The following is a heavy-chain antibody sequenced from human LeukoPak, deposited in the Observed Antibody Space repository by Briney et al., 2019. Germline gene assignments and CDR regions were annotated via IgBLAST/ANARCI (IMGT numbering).Heavy chain of an antibody. V-gene: IGHV3-64*02. CDR3: VRSGGDSPTRHYFDY. D-gene: IGHD2-21*02. Sequence: PGGSLRLSCAVSGFTFSSYAMSWVRQAPGKGLEFVSGISSNGVSTYYADSVKGRFTISRDNSKKTLYLQMSSLRAEDTAVYYCVRSGGDSPTRHYFDYWGQGTLVTVSS. CDR1: GFTFSSYA. J-gene: IGHJ4*02. CDR2: ISSNGVST.